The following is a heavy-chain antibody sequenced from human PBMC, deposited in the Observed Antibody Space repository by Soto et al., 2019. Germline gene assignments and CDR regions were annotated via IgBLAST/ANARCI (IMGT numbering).Heavy chain of an antibody. CDR1: GFTFINYS. J-gene: IGHJ4*02. D-gene: IGHD5-18*01. CDR3: ARDVRGYSFGYFDY. Sequence: EVQLVESGGGLVQRGGSLRLSCAASGFTFINYSMSWVRQAPGKGLEWVSYISTTSTTIYYADSVKGRFTISRDNAKNSLYLQMNSLRDEDTAVYYCARDVRGYSFGYFDYWGQGTLVTVSS. V-gene: IGHV3-48*02. CDR2: ISTTSTTI.